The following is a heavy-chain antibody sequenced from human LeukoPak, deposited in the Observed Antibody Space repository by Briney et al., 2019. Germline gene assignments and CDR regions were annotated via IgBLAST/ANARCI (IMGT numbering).Heavy chain of an antibody. J-gene: IGHJ4*02. CDR2: ISYDGIYT. V-gene: IGHV3-30-3*01. CDR1: GFTFSTYA. CDR3: ARSETRDLPDS. Sequence: PGRSLRLSCAASGFTFSTYAINWVRQAPDKGLEWVAVISYDGIYTYYADSVKGRFTISRDNSKNTLYLQMNGLRAEDTAVFYCARSETRDLPDSWGQGTLVTVSS.